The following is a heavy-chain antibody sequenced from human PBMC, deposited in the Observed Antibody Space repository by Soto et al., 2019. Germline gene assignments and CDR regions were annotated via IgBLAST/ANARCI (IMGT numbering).Heavy chain of an antibody. D-gene: IGHD5-12*01. CDR1: GYTFTSYD. Sequence: QVQLVQSGAEVKKPGASVKVSCKASGYTFTSYDINWVRQATGQGLEWMGWMNPNSGNTGYAQKFQGRVTMTRNTYXXTAYMELRSLRSEDTAVYYCARGYSGYDQRYGMDVWGPGTTVTVSS. CDR2: MNPNSGNT. J-gene: IGHJ6*01. V-gene: IGHV1-8*01. CDR3: ARGYSGYDQRYGMDV.